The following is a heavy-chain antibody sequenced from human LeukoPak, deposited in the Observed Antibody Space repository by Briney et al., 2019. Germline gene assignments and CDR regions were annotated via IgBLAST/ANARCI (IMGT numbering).Heavy chain of an antibody. D-gene: IGHD3-22*01. J-gene: IGHJ3*02. Sequence: ASVKVSCKASGGTFSSYAISWVRQAPGQGLEWMGGIIPIFSTANYAQKFQGRVTITTDESTSTAYMELSSLRSEDTAVYYCATSSSYYDSSGYTHGGGAFDIWGQGTMVTVSS. CDR3: ATSSSYYDSSGYTHGGGAFDI. V-gene: IGHV1-69*05. CDR2: IIPIFSTA. CDR1: GGTFSSYA.